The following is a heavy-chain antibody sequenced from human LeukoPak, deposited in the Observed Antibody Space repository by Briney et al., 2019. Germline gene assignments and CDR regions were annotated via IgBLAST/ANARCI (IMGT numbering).Heavy chain of an antibody. D-gene: IGHD5-24*01. V-gene: IGHV3-15*07. CDR3: TTDRSRDGYNYVVY. J-gene: IGHJ4*02. CDR1: GFTFSNAW. Sequence: GGSLRLSCAASGFTFSNAWMNWVRQAPGKGLEWVGRIKSKTDGGTTDYAAPVKGRFTISRDDSKNTLHLQMNSLKTEDTAVYYCTTDRSRDGYNYVVYWGQGTLVTVSS. CDR2: IKSKTDGGTT.